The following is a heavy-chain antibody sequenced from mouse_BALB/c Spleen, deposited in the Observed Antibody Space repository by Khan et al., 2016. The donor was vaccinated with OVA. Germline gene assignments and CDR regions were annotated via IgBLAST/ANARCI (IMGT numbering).Heavy chain of an antibody. J-gene: IGHJ4*01. Sequence: QVTLKESGPGILQPSQTLSLTCSFSGFSLSSSGMGVGWIRQPSGKGLEWLAHIWWDDDKRYNLDLKSRQTISKDTSSNQVFLKIARVDTADTATYYCFRIGWLLDYAMDYWGQGTSVTVSA. V-gene: IGHV8-8*01. CDR1: GFSLSSSGMG. D-gene: IGHD2-3*01. CDR3: FRIGWLLDYAMDY. CDR2: IWWDDDK.